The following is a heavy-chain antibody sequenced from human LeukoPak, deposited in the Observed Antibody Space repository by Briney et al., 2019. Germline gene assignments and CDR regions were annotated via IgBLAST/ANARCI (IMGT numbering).Heavy chain of an antibody. Sequence: GGSLRLSCAASGFTFSSYGMHWVRQAPGKGLEWVAVISYDGNNKYYADSVKGRFTISRDNSENTLYVQMNSLRAEDTAVYYCAKDTSPVVAAVFDYWGQGTLATVSS. CDR2: ISYDGNNK. D-gene: IGHD2-15*01. CDR1: GFTFSSYG. J-gene: IGHJ4*02. CDR3: AKDTSPVVAAVFDY. V-gene: IGHV3-30*18.